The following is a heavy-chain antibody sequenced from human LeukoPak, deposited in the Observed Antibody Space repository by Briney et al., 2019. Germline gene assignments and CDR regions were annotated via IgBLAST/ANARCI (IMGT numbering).Heavy chain of an antibody. CDR2: ISPSTTI. V-gene: IGHV3-48*01. CDR1: GFTLSSYS. Sequence: PGGSLRLSCGVSGFTLSSYSMNWVRQAPGKGLEWISYISPSTTIYYADSVKGRFAISRDNAQNSLYLLMNSLRAEDTAVYYCTRVFENAWGQGTLVTVSS. J-gene: IGHJ5*02. D-gene: IGHD3-9*01. CDR3: TRVFENA.